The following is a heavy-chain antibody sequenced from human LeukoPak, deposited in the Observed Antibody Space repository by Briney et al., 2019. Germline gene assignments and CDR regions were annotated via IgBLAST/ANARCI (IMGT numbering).Heavy chain of an antibody. Sequence: SETLSLTCAVYGGSFSGYYWNWIRQPAGKGLEWIGRIYTSGSTNYNPSLKSRVTISVDTSKNQFSLKLSSVTVADTALYYCARGLWFGDENPPYFDYWGQGTLVTVSS. CDR2: IYTSGST. V-gene: IGHV4-59*10. D-gene: IGHD3-10*01. CDR3: ARGLWFGDENPPYFDY. CDR1: GGSFSGYY. J-gene: IGHJ4*02.